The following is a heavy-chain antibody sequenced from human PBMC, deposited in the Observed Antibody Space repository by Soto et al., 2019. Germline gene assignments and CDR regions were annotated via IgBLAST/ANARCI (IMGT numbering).Heavy chain of an antibody. Sequence: QVQLVQSGAEVKKPGSSVKVSCKASGGTFSSYTISWVRQAPGQGLEWMGRIIPILGIANYAQKFQGRVTITADKSTSTAYRELSSLRSEDTAVYYCAREEYYYGSGAVFDYWGQGTLVTVSS. D-gene: IGHD3-10*01. CDR1: GGTFSSYT. CDR2: IIPILGIA. J-gene: IGHJ4*02. V-gene: IGHV1-69*08. CDR3: AREEYYYGSGAVFDY.